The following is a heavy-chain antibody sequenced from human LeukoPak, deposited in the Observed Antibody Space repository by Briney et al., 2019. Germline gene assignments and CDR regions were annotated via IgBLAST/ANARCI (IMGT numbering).Heavy chain of an antibody. CDR1: GFTFSSYS. J-gene: IGHJ6*03. D-gene: IGHD3-10*01. Sequence: GGSLRLSCAASGFTFSSYSMNWVRQAPGKGLEWVSYISSSSSTIYYADSVKGRFTISRDNAKNSLYLQMNSLRAEDTAVYYCASSLGPGGFYYMDVWDKGTTVTVSS. V-gene: IGHV3-48*01. CDR2: ISSSSSTI. CDR3: ASSLGPGGFYYMDV.